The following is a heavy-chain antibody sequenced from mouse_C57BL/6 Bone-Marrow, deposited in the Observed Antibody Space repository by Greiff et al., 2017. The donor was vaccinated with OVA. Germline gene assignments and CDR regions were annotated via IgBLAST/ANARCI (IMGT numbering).Heavy chain of an antibody. CDR3: ATAYYSNYEFAY. V-gene: IGHV2-2*01. D-gene: IGHD2-5*01. CDR1: GFSLTSYG. Sequence: VQMQQSGPGLVQPSQSLSITCTVSGFSLTSYGVHWVRQSPGKGLEWLGVIWSGGSTDYNAAFISRLSISKDNSKSQVFFKMNSLQADDTAIYYCATAYYSNYEFAYWGQGTLVTVSA. CDR2: IWSGGST. J-gene: IGHJ3*01.